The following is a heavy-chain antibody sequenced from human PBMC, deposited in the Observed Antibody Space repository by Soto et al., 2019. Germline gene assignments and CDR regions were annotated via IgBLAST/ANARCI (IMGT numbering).Heavy chain of an antibody. CDR3: ARANPVVARTSNWFDP. CDR2: ISSSSSYI. CDR1: GFTFSSYS. J-gene: IGHJ5*02. V-gene: IGHV3-21*01. D-gene: IGHD2-15*01. Sequence: GGSLRLSCAASGFTFSSYSMNWVRQAPGKGLEWVSSISSSSSYIYYADSVKGRFTISRDNAKNSLYLQMNSLRAEDTAVYYCARANPVVARTSNWFDPWGQGTLVTVSS.